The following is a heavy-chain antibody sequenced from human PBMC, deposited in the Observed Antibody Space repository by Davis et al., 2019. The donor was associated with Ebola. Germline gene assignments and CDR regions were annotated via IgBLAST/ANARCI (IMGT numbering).Heavy chain of an antibody. D-gene: IGHD3-3*01. CDR2: INSDGSST. V-gene: IGHV3-74*01. Sequence: GESLKISCAASGFTFRSYAMSWVRQAPGKGLVWVSRINSDGSSTSYADSVKGRFTISRDNAKNTLYLQMNSLRAEDTAVYYCARDQEYYDFWSGYYYYYGMDVWGQGTTVTVSS. J-gene: IGHJ6*02. CDR3: ARDQEYYDFWSGYYYYYGMDV. CDR1: GFTFRSYA.